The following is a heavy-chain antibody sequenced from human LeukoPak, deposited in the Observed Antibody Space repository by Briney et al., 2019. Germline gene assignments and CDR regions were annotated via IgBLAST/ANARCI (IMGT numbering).Heavy chain of an antibody. V-gene: IGHV1-2*02. CDR2: INPNSGGT. J-gene: IGHJ5*02. CDR1: GYTFTGYY. D-gene: IGHD2-2*01. CDR3: ARDGTLLSIWYQLPPFDP. Sequence: GASVKVSCKASGYTFTGYYMHWVRQAPGQGLEWMGWINPNSGGTNYAQKFQGRVTMTRDTSISTAYMELSRLRSDDTAVYYCARDGTLLSIWYQLPPFDPWGRGTLVTVSS.